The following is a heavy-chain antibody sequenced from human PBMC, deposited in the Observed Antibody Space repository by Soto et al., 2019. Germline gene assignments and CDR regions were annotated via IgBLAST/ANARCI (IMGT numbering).Heavy chain of an antibody. CDR2: IVLGNGNT. CDR3: ARLFGVHNTLPFWLGYFDY. D-gene: IGHD3-3*01. J-gene: IGHJ4*02. CDR1: GFTFSSSA. V-gene: IGHV1-58*01. Sequence: GASVKVSCKASGFTFSSSAVQWVRQARGQRLEWIGWIVLGNGNTNYAQKFQERVTITRDMSTSTAYVELSGLTSDDTALYFCARLFGVHNTLPFWLGYFDYWGQGTLVTVSS.